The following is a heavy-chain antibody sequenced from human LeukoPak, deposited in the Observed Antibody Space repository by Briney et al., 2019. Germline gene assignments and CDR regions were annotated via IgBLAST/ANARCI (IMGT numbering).Heavy chain of an antibody. CDR1: GYSISSGYY. CDR3: ARYGYSYGYRFDY. D-gene: IGHD5-18*01. J-gene: IGHJ4*02. CDR2: IYHSGST. Sequence: SETLSLTCTVSGYSISSGYYWGWIRQPPGKGLEWIGSIYHSGSTYYNPSLKSRVTISVDTSKNQFSLKLSSVTAADTAVYYCARYGYSYGYRFDYWGQGTLVTVSS. V-gene: IGHV4-38-2*02.